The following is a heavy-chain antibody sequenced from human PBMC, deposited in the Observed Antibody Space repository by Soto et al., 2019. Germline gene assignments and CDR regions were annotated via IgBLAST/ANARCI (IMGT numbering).Heavy chain of an antibody. Sequence: SETLSLTFAVYGGSFSGYYWSWSRQPPGKGLEWIGEINHSGSTTYPPSLTSRVTLSVATPKNQHSLKLSSVTAADTAVYYCASGPSIVVVPPGIRRAYFDYWGPGTLVTVSS. CDR2: INHSGST. J-gene: IGHJ4*01. CDR1: GGSFSGYY. D-gene: IGHD2-2*01. V-gene: IGHV4-34*01. CDR3: ASGPSIVVVPPGIRRAYFDY.